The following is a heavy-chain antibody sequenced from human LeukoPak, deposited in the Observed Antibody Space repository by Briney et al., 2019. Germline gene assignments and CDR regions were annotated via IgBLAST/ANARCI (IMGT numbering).Heavy chain of an antibody. CDR3: ARGGYDSSGRSDAFDI. V-gene: IGHV1-2*02. CDR2: INPNSGGT. J-gene: IGHJ3*02. Sequence: ASVKVSCKASGYTFTGYYMHWVQQAPGQGLEWMGWINPNSGGTNYAQKFQGRVTMTRDTSISTAYMELSRLRSDDTAVYYCARGGYDSSGRSDAFDIWGQGTMVTVSS. CDR1: GYTFTGYY. D-gene: IGHD3-22*01.